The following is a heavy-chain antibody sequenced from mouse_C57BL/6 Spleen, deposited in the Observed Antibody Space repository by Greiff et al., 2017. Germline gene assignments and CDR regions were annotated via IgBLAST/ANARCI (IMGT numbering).Heavy chain of an antibody. Sequence: QVQLQQPGAELVRPGSSVKLSCKASGYTFTSYWMHWVKQRPIQGLEWIGNIDPSDSETHYNQKFKDKATLTVDKSSSTAYMQLSSLTSEDSSVYYCAREKTAQGGLDYWGQGTTLTVSS. V-gene: IGHV1-52*01. D-gene: IGHD3-2*02. CDR1: GYTFTSYW. CDR2: IDPSDSET. J-gene: IGHJ2*01. CDR3: AREKTAQGGLDY.